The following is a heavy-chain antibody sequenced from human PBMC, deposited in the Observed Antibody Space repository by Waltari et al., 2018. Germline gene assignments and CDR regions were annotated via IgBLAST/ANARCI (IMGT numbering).Heavy chain of an antibody. CDR2: IYSGGST. Sequence: EVQLVESGGGLIQPGGSLRLSCAASGFTVSSNYMSWVRQAPGKGLEWVSVIYSGGSTYDADSGNGRFSISSDNSKNTLYLPLNSLRAEDTAVYYCARDFVEGYYYYGMDVWGQGTTVTVSS. D-gene: IGHD3-3*01. V-gene: IGHV3-53*01. CDR3: ARDFVEGYYYYGMDV. CDR1: GFTVSSNY. J-gene: IGHJ6*02.